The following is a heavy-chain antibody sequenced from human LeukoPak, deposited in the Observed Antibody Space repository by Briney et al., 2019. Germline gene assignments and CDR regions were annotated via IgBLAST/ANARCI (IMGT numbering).Heavy chain of an antibody. CDR3: AIPVADDALDI. V-gene: IGHV3-30*03. D-gene: IGHD6-19*01. CDR1: GFTFSSYG. Sequence: GRSLRLSCAASGFTFSSYGMHWVRQAPGKGLEWVAVISYDGRNKYYADSVKGRFTISRDNSKNTLYLQMNSLRAEDTAVYYCAIPVADDALDIWGQGTMVTVSS. J-gene: IGHJ3*02. CDR2: ISYDGRNK.